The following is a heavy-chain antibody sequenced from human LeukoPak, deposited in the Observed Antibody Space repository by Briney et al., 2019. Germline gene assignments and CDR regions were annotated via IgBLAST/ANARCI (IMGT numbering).Heavy chain of an antibody. CDR3: ARGGYCGGDCYFYY. CDR2: IYSSGST. J-gene: IGHJ4*02. Sequence: SETLSLTCTVSGGSISSGSYYWSWIRQPAGKGLEWIGRIYSSGSTNYNPSLKSRVTISVNTSKNQFSLKLSSVTAADTAVYYCARGGYCGGDCYFYYWGQGTLVTVSP. CDR1: GGSISSGSYY. V-gene: IGHV4-61*02. D-gene: IGHD2-21*02.